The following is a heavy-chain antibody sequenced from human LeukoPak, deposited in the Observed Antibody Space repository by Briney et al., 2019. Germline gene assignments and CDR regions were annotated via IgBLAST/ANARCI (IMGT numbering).Heavy chain of an antibody. V-gene: IGHV4-39*07. CDR2: VYHSGIT. CDR1: GGSITNTNYY. J-gene: IGHJ4*02. Sequence: SETLSLTCTVSGGSITNTNYYWAWIRQPPGEGLEWIGSVYHSGITYYTPSLKSRVSISVDTSKNQFSLKVTSVTAADTAVYYCAREWQYQFDYWGQGALVTVSS. D-gene: IGHD4-11*01. CDR3: AREWQYQFDY.